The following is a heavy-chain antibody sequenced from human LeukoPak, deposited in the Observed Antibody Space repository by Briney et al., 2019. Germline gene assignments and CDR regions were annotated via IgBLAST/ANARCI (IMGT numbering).Heavy chain of an antibody. D-gene: IGHD3-10*01. CDR1: GFNFGDYA. CDR3: ARVDYGSGRTDAFDI. J-gene: IGHJ3*02. Sequence: PGGSLRLSCTASGFNFGDYAMSWVRQAPGKGLEWVSVIYSGGSTYYADSVKGRFTISRDNSKNTLYLQMNSLRAEDTAVYYCARVDYGSGRTDAFDIWGQGTMVTVSS. V-gene: IGHV3-53*01. CDR2: IYSGGST.